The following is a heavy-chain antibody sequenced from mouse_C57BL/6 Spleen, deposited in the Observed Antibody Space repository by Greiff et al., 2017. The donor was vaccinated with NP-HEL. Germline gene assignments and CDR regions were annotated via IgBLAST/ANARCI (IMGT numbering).Heavy chain of an antibody. D-gene: IGHD2-4*01. V-gene: IGHV1-54*01. J-gene: IGHJ4*01. Sequence: QVQLQQPGAELVKPGASVKLSCKASGYAFTNYLIEWVKQRPGQGLEWIGVINPGSGGTNYNEKFKGKATLTADKSSSTAYMQLSSLTSEDSAVYFCARIYYDYDNYAMDYWGQGTSVTVSS. CDR1: GYAFTNYL. CDR3: ARIYYDYDNYAMDY. CDR2: INPGSGGT.